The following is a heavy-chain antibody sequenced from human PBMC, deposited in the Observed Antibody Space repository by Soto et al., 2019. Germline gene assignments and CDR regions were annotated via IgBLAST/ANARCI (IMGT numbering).Heavy chain of an antibody. CDR3: ARDGTSYLYGDYVNYYYGMDV. D-gene: IGHD4-17*01. Sequence: SVKVSCKASGGTFSSYAISWVRQAPGQRLEWMGGIIPIFGTANYAQKFQGRVTITADESTSTAYMGLSSLRSEDTAVYYCARDGTSYLYGDYVNYYYGMDVWGQGTTVTVSS. J-gene: IGHJ6*02. CDR2: IIPIFGTA. CDR1: GGTFSSYA. V-gene: IGHV1-69*13.